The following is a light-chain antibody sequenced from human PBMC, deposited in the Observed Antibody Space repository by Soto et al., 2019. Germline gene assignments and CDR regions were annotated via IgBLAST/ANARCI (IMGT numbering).Light chain of an antibody. CDR2: GAS. J-gene: IGKJ1*01. CDR1: QSVSTNY. V-gene: IGKV3-20*01. Sequence: ENVMTQSPGTLSLSPGERATLFCRASQSVSTNYVAWYQQKPGQAPRLLIYGASSRASGIPDRFRGSGSGTDFTLTISRLEPEDFAVYYCQQYANSHGTFGQGTKVEMK. CDR3: QQYANSHGT.